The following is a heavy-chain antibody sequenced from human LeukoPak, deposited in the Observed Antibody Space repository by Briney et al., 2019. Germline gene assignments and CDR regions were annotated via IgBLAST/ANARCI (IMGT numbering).Heavy chain of an antibody. D-gene: IGHD6-19*01. CDR2: ISGSGGST. J-gene: IGHJ4*02. CDR3: AKDQWLVLNY. V-gene: IGHV3-23*01. CDR1: GFTVSGSY. Sequence: PGGSLRLSCAASGFTVSGSYMSWVRQAPGKGLEWVSAISGSGGSTYYADSVKGRFTISRDNSKNTLYLQMNSLRSDDTALYYCAKDQWLVLNYWGQGTLVTVSS.